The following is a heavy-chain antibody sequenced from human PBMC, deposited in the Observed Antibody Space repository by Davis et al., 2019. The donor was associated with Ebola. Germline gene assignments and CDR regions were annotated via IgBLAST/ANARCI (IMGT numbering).Heavy chain of an antibody. J-gene: IGHJ4*02. Sequence: SGPTLVKPTQTLTLTCTFSGFSLTTSRMCVTWVRQPPGKALEWLARIDWDGDQYYNTSLKTRLSISKDTSKNQVVLTMSNVDPVDTATYYCARIRWEDYGSSSALDYWGQGILVTVSS. CDR1: GFSLTTSRMC. CDR3: ARIRWEDYGSSSALDY. V-gene: IGHV2-70*11. D-gene: IGHD6-6*01. CDR2: IDWDGDQ.